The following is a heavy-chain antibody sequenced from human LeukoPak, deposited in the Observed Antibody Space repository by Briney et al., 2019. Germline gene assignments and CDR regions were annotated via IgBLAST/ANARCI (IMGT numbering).Heavy chain of an antibody. CDR2: IKSDGST. D-gene: IGHD3-22*01. CDR3: ARAPSEIGGYYPEYFRH. J-gene: IGHJ1*01. V-gene: IGHV3-74*01. CDR1: GFTFSSYW. Sequence: GGSLRLSCAASGFTFSSYWMHWVRQAPGKGLVWVSRIKSDGSTRYADSVKGRFTVSRDNAKNTVSLQMNSLRAEDTGVYYCARAPSEIGGYYPEYFRHWGQGTLVIISS.